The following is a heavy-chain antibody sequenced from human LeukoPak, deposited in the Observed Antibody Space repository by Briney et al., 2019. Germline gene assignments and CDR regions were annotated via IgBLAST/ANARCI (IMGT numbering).Heavy chain of an antibody. CDR3: ARGKRQWRTYNWFDP. V-gene: IGHV4-4*02. CDR2: INHSGST. J-gene: IGHJ5*02. Sequence: SGTLSLTCAVSGGSISSSNWWSWVRQPPGKGLEWIGEINHSGSTNYNPSLKSRVTISVDTSKNQFSLKLSSVTAADTAVYYCARGKRQWRTYNWFDPWGQGTLVTVSS. D-gene: IGHD6-19*01. CDR1: GGSISSSNW.